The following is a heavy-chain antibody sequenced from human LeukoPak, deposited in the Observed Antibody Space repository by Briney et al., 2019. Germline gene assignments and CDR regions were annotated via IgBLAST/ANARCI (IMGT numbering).Heavy chain of an antibody. CDR1: GVSFINYG. CDR2: ISGSGGST. CDR3: AKTGDRGSYYYDY. V-gene: IGHV3-23*01. J-gene: IGHJ4*02. D-gene: IGHD1-26*01. Sequence: PAGGLLLSCAASGVSFINYGVRCGRREPGEGREGVSGISGSGGSTYYADSVKGRFTISRDNSKNTLYLQMNSLRAEDTAVYYCAKTGDRGSYYYDYWGQGTLVTVSS.